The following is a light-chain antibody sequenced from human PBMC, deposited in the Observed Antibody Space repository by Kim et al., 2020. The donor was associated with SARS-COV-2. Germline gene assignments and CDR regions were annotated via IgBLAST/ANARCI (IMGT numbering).Light chain of an antibody. J-gene: IGLJ3*02. CDR2: IKSDGSH. CDR3: HTWGTGIRV. Sequence: AEAKITCPQGGAHGSYATAWHQQQPGEGPRCVMKIKSDGSHIKGDGLPDRFSGSSSGTERFLIISGLKPEDEADYYCHTWGTGIRVFGGGTQLTVL. CDR1: GAHGSYA. V-gene: IGLV4-69*01.